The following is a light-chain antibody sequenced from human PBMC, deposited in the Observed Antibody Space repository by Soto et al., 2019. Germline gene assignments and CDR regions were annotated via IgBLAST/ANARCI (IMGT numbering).Light chain of an antibody. V-gene: IGKV3-20*01. CDR2: AAS. CDR1: QSVTVNS. J-gene: IGKJ3*01. Sequence: EILLTQSPSTLSLSPGEGVTLSCRASQSVTVNSLAWYQQKPGQAPRLLIYAASTRDTAVPDRFTGSGSGTDFALTISRLEPEDFAVYYCQQCGDSPLTFGPGTKVDIK. CDR3: QQCGDSPLT.